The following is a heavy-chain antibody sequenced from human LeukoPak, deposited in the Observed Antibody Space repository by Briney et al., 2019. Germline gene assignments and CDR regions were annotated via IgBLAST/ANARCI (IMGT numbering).Heavy chain of an antibody. Sequence: SHCLSLAETLAAPSVSTYCWGCIRHPPGKGLEWIGYIYYSGSTNYTPSLKSRVTVSVDTSKNQFSLKLSSVTAADTAVYYCARARGRTYGMDAWGQGTTVTVFS. V-gene: IGHV4-59*02. CDR3: ARARGRTYGMDA. CDR2: IYYSGST. CDR1: APSVSTYC. J-gene: IGHJ6*02.